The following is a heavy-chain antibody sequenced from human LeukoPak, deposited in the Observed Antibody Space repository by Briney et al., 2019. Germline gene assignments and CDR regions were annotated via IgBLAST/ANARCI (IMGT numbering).Heavy chain of an antibody. CDR3: AREIAPYYDSSGAFDY. Sequence: GGSLRLSCATSGFTFSDYSINWIRQTPGKGLEWVSYISSSGSTIYYADSVKGRFTISRDNAKNSLYLQMNSLRAEDTAVYYCAREIAPYYDSSGAFDYWGQGTLVTVSS. CDR2: ISSSGSTI. CDR1: GFTFSDYS. D-gene: IGHD3-22*01. J-gene: IGHJ4*02. V-gene: IGHV3-11*04.